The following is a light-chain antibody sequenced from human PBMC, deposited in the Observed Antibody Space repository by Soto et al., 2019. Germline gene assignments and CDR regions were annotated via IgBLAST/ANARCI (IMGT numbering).Light chain of an antibody. CDR2: GAS. CDR1: HSVRSN. V-gene: IGKV3-15*01. Sequence: EIVMTQSPATLSVSPGERATLSCRASHSVRSNLAWYQHKPGQAPRLLIYGASTRATGIPARFSGSGSGTEFTLTISSLQSEDFAFYYGKQYNNWPPRYTFGQGTKLEIK. J-gene: IGKJ2*01. CDR3: KQYNNWPPRYT.